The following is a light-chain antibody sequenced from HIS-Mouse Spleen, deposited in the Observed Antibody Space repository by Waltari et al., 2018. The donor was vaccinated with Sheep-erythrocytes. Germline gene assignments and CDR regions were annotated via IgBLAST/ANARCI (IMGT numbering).Light chain of an antibody. V-gene: IGLV2-11*01. CDR3: CSYAGSYNHV. CDR1: SSDVGGYNY. Sequence: QSALTQPRSVSGSPGQSVTISCTGTSSDVGGYNYVSWYQQPPGNAPNLMIYDVSKRPSGVPDRFSGSKSGNTASLTISGLQAEDEADYYCCSYAGSYNHVFATGTKVTVL. CDR2: DVS. J-gene: IGLJ1*01.